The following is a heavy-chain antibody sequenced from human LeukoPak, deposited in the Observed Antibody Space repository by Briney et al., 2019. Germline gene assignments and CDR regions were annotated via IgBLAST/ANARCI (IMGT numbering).Heavy chain of an antibody. D-gene: IGHD3-22*01. V-gene: IGHV1-69*05. CDR2: IIPIFGTA. Sequence: SVKVSCKASGGTVISYAISWVRQAPGQGREGRGGIIPIFGTANYAQKFQGRVTITTDESTSTAYMELSSLRSEDTAVYYCARVTPDYYDSSGYYLGYFDSWGQGTLVTVSS. J-gene: IGHJ4*02. CDR3: ARVTPDYYDSSGYYLGYFDS. CDR1: GGTVISYA.